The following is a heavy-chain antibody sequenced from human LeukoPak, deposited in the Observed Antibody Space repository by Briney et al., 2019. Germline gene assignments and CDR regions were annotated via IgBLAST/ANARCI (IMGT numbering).Heavy chain of an antibody. D-gene: IGHD3-22*01. J-gene: IGHJ4*02. V-gene: IGHV3-15*01. Sequence: AGGSLRLSCAASGFTFSNAWMTWVRQAPGKGLEWVGLIKSKSDGGTTDYAAPVKGRFTISRDDSTETLYLQMNTLKTADTALYFCTTSGIIDYSDSSATVFFDNWGQGTLVTVSS. CDR1: GFTFSNAW. CDR2: IKSKSDGGTT. CDR3: TTSGIIDYSDSSATVFFDN.